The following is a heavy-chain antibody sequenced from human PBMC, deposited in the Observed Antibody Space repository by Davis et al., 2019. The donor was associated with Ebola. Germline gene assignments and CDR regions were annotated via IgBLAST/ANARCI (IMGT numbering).Heavy chain of an antibody. CDR2: ISAYNGNT. CDR3: ARAQFPTTSDH. J-gene: IGHJ4*02. CDR1: GYSFTSYG. Sequence: AASVKVSCKASGYSFTSYGISWVRQAPGQGLEWMGWISAYNGNTNYAQKLQGRVTMTADTSTSTAYMELRSLRSDDTAVYYCARAQFPTTSDHWGQGTLVTVSS. D-gene: IGHD1-1*01. V-gene: IGHV1-18*04.